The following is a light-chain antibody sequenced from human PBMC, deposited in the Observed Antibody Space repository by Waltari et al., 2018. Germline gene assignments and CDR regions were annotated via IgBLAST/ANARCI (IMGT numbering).Light chain of an antibody. CDR1: CHTIGANFD. CDR3: QSYDSSLSLVV. V-gene: IGLV1-40*01. J-gene: IGLJ2*01. Sequence: QSVLSQPPSVPVAPGQSVTISCTGSCHTIGANFDVLSYQHPPRTAPRLLIFGNFNRPSGVPDRFSGAKSGTSASLAITGLQAEDEANYYCQSYDSSLSLVVFGGGTRLTVL. CDR2: GNF.